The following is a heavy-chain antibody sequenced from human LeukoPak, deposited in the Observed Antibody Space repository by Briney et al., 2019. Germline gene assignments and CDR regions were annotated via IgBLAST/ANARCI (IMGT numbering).Heavy chain of an antibody. CDR2: ISSNGGIT. J-gene: IGHJ4*02. Sequence: PGGSLRLSCSASGFIISNYAMHWVRQAPGKGLEYVSAISSNGGITYYADSVKGRFIISRDNSKNTLYLQMSSLRPEDTAVYYCVRICTGGRCGLDYWGQGTLVTVSS. V-gene: IGHV3-64D*06. CDR3: VRICTGGRCGLDY. D-gene: IGHD2-8*02. CDR1: GFIISNYA.